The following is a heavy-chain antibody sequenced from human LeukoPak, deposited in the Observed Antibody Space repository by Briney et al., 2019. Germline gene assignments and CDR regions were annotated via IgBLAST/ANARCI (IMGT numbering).Heavy chain of an antibody. J-gene: IGHJ4*02. D-gene: IGHD2-21*02. Sequence: GGSLRLSCAASGFTFSSYGMHWVRQAPGKGLEWLSVIWYDGSSKNYADSVKGRFTISRDNTKNTLYLQMNSLRAEDTALYYCARGFVLGAAKNYFDYWGQGALVTVSS. V-gene: IGHV3-33*01. CDR3: ARGFVLGAAKNYFDY. CDR1: GFTFSSYG. CDR2: IWYDGSSK.